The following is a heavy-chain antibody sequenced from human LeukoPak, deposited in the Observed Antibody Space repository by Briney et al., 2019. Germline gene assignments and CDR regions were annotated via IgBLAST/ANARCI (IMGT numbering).Heavy chain of an antibody. J-gene: IGHJ4*02. Sequence: SETLSLTCTVSGGSISSSGYYWGWIRQPPGKGLEWIGSIYYSGSTYYNPSLKSRVTISVDTSKNQFSLKLSSVTAADTAVYYCARRFGGPFDYWGQGTLVTVSS. D-gene: IGHD3-10*01. CDR1: GGSISSSGYY. CDR3: ARRFGGPFDY. V-gene: IGHV4-39*01. CDR2: IYYSGST.